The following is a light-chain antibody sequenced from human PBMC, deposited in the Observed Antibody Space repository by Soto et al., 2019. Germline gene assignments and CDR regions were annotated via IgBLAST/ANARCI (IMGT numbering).Light chain of an antibody. CDR2: AES. J-gene: IGKJ4*01. V-gene: IGKV1-39*01. CDR3: QQSYTTPPT. CDR1: QSITTY. Sequence: DIQMTQSPSSLSASVGDRVTITCRASQSITTYLNWYQQKPGKAPRLLIYAESSLQSGVPSRFSCSGFGTDFTLTISNLQPEDFGTYYCQQSYTTPPTFGGGTKVEIK.